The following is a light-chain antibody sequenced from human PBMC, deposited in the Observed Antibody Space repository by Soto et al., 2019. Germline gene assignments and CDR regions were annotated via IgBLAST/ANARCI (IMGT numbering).Light chain of an antibody. CDR2: DAS. V-gene: IGKV3-11*01. J-gene: IGKJ1*01. CDR1: QSVSSY. Sequence: EIVLTQSPATLSLSPGERATLSCRASQSVSSYLAWYQQKPGQAPRLLIYDASNRATGIPARFSGSGSGTDFTLTISNLQAEDVALYYCQQYYSNPLTFGQGTKVEI. CDR3: QQYYSNPLT.